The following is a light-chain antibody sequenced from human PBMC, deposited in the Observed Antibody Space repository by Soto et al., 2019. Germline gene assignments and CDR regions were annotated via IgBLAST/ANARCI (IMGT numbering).Light chain of an antibody. CDR2: KAS. V-gene: IGKV1-5*03. CDR3: QHYNSYSEA. Sequence: DIQMTQSPSTLSGSVGDRVTITCRASQTISSWLAWYQQKPGKAPKLLIYKASTLKSGVTSRFSGSGSGTEFTLTISRLQPNDFATYYCQHYNSYSEAFGQGTKVEFK. CDR1: QTISSW. J-gene: IGKJ1*01.